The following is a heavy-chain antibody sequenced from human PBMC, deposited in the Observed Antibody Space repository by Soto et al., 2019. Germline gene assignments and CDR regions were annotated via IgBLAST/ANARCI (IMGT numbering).Heavy chain of an antibody. Sequence: SETLSLTCTVSGGSISSYYWSWIRQPPGKGLEWIGYIYYSGSTNYNPSLKSRVTIPVDTSKNQFSPKLSSVTAADTAVYYCARAALYYDFWSGYSHTGYYFDYWGQGTLVTVSS. CDR1: GGSISSYY. V-gene: IGHV4-59*01. D-gene: IGHD3-3*01. CDR3: ARAALYYDFWSGYSHTGYYFDY. J-gene: IGHJ4*02. CDR2: IYYSGST.